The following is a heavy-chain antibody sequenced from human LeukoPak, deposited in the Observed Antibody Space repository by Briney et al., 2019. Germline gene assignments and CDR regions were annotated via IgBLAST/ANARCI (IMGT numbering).Heavy chain of an antibody. CDR3: ARVRSGSYYAFDI. CDR1: GYTFTSYG. CDR2: IIPIFGTA. Sequence: SVKVSCKASGYTFTSYGISWVRQAPGQGLEWMGGIIPIFGTANYAQKFQGRVTITADESTTTAYMELSSLRSEDTAVYYCARVRSGSYYAFDIWGQGTMVTVSS. V-gene: IGHV1-69*13. J-gene: IGHJ3*02. D-gene: IGHD1-26*01.